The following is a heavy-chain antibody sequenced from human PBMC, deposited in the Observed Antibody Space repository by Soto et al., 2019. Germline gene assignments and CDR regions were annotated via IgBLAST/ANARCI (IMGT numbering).Heavy chain of an antibody. CDR2: INHSGST. Sequence: PSETLSLTCAVYGGSFSGYYWSWIRQPPGKGLEWIGEINHSGSTNYNPSLKSRVTISVDTSKNQFSLKLSSVTAADTAVYYCARVAARGTYHFDYWGQGTLVT. CDR3: ARVAARGTYHFDY. J-gene: IGHJ4*02. CDR1: GGSFSGYY. V-gene: IGHV4-34*01. D-gene: IGHD6-6*01.